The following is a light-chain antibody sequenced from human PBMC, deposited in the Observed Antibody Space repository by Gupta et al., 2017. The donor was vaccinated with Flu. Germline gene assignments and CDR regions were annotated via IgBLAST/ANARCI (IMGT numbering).Light chain of an antibody. CDR2: KIS. Sequence: EIVMTQTPLSSLLTLGQPASISCTSSQSLVHSDGTTYLSWLHQRPGQPPRLLIYKISDRLSGVPDRFSGSGAGTDFTLEISRVEAEDVGIYYCMQATQFPRTFGQGTRVEIK. V-gene: IGKV2-24*01. J-gene: IGKJ1*01. CDR1: QSLVHSDGTTY. CDR3: MQATQFPRT.